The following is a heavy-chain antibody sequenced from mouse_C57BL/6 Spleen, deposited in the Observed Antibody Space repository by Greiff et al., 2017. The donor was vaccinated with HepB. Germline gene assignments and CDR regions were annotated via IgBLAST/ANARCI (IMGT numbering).Heavy chain of an antibody. J-gene: IGHJ4*01. Sequence: DVKLQESGEGLVKPGGSLKLSCAASGFTFSSYAMSWVRQTPEKRLEWVAYISSGGDYIYYADTVKGRFTISRDNARNTLYLQMSSLKSEDTAMYYCTRDYLYAMDYWGQGTSVTVSS. CDR3: TRDYLYAMDY. CDR1: GFTFSSYA. CDR2: ISSGGDYI. D-gene: IGHD2-4*01. V-gene: IGHV5-9-1*02.